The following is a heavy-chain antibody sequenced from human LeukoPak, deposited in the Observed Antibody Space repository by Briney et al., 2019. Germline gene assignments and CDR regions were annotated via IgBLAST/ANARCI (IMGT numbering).Heavy chain of an antibody. CDR1: GFTFSDYA. V-gene: IGHV3-23*01. J-gene: IGHJ4*02. CDR3: ASSWTIAVAGRKYYFQY. CDR2: ISQGT. D-gene: IGHD6-19*01. Sequence: QPGGSLRLPCAASGFTFSDYAMNWVRQAPGKGLEWVSTISQGTYYVDSVKGRFTISRDNSKNTLYLQMHSLRAEDTAVYYCASSWTIAVAGRKYYFQYWGQGTLVTVSS.